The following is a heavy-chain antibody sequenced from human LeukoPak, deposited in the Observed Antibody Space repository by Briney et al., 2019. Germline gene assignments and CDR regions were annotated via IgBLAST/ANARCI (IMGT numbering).Heavy chain of an antibody. CDR1: GFTFSTYA. Sequence: GRSLRLSCAASGFTFSTYAMSSVRHAPGKGLEWVSPISGSGAATHYADSVKGRFTISRDNFKNTLYLQMNSLRAEDTALYYCAKSMYSGSATSTFYIWGQGTMVTVSS. J-gene: IGHJ3*02. CDR2: ISGSGAAT. CDR3: AKSMYSGSATSTFYI. V-gene: IGHV3-23*01. D-gene: IGHD1-26*01.